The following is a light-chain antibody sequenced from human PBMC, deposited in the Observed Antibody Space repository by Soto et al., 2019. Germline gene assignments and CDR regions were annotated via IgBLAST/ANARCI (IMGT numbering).Light chain of an antibody. V-gene: IGKV3-20*01. CDR2: GAS. CDR1: HSLSNNY. Sequence: EIVLTQSPGTLSLSPGERATLSCRASHSLSNNYLAWYQQRPGQAPRLLIDGASSRASGIPDRLSGSGSGTEVSLFFSRLEPEYFAVYYCQQDGVAPKFGQGTKVEIK. J-gene: IGKJ1*01. CDR3: QQDGVAPK.